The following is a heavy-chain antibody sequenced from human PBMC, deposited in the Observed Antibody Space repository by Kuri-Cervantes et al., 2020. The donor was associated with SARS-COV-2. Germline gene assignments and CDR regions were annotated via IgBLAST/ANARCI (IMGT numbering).Heavy chain of an antibody. CDR1: GYTFTSYY. J-gene: IGHJ4*02. Sequence: ASGKGSCKASGYTFTSYYMHWVRHAPGQGLEWMGIINPSGGSTSYAQKFQGRVTMTRDASTSTVYMELNSLRSEDTAVYYCARSGYDRAGYFDYWGQGTLVTVSS. CDR3: ARSGYDRAGYFDY. CDR2: INPSGGST. V-gene: IGHV1-46*01. D-gene: IGHD5-12*01.